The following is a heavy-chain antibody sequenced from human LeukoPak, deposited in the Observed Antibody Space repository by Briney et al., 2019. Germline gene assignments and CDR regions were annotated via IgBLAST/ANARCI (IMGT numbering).Heavy chain of an antibody. V-gene: IGHV4-59*01. Sequence: PSETLSLTCTVSGGSISSYYWGWIRQLPGRGLEWIGYIYYSGSTNYNPSLKSRVTISVDTSMNQFSLKLSSVTAADTAVYYCARDPSERYYYYMDVWGKGTTVTVSS. D-gene: IGHD1-1*01. CDR1: GGSISSYY. CDR2: IYYSGST. J-gene: IGHJ6*03. CDR3: ARDPSERYYYYMDV.